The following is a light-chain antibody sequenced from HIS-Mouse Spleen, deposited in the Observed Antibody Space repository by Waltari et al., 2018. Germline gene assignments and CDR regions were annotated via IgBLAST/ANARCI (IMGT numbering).Light chain of an antibody. Sequence: IVMTQSPLSLPVTPGEPASLPCRSSQSLLHSNGYNYLDWYLQKPGQSPQLLIYLGSNRASGVPDRFSGSGSGTDFTLKISRVEAEDVGVYYCMQALQTPSTFGGGTKVEIK. V-gene: IGKV2-28*01. CDR2: LGS. CDR3: MQALQTPST. CDR1: QSLLHSNGYNY. J-gene: IGKJ4*01.